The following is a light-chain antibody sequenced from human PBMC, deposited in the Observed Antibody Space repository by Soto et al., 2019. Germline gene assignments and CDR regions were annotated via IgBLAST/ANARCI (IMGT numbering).Light chain of an antibody. CDR2: GAS. J-gene: IGKJ5*01. Sequence: VLSQSPGTLTLSPGAGATLSFRASQSVSSSYLAWYQQKPGQAPRLLIYGASSRATGIPDRFSGSGSGTDFTLTISRLEPEDSAVYYCQQYGSSQITFGQGTRLEIK. CDR3: QQYGSSQIT. CDR1: QSVSSSY. V-gene: IGKV3-20*01.